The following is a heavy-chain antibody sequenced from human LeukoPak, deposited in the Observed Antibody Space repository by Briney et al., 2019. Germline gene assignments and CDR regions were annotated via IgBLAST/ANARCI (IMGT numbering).Heavy chain of an antibody. V-gene: IGHV3-33*01. CDR1: GFTFSSYG. CDR2: IWYDGSNK. Sequence: GGSLRLSCAASGFTFSSYGMHWVRQAPGKGLEWVAVIWYDGSNKYYADSVKGRFTISRDNSKNTLYLQVNSLRAEDTAVYYCARGYNSGSTWNFQHWGQGTLVAVSS. CDR3: ARGYNSGSTWNFQH. D-gene: IGHD1-26*01. J-gene: IGHJ1*01.